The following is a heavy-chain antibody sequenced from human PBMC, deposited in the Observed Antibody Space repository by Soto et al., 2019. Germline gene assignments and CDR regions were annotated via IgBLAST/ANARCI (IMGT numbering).Heavy chain of an antibody. CDR3: ARHLDYGDPYYYYYMDI. V-gene: IGHV5-51*01. CDR2: IYPGDSDT. Sequence: PGESLKISCKGSGYSFTSYWIGWVRQMPGKGLEWMGIIYPGDSDTRYSPSFQGQVTISADKSISTAYLQWSSLKASDTAMYYCARHLDYGDPYYYYYMDIWGKGTTVTVSS. J-gene: IGHJ6*03. CDR1: GYSFTSYW. D-gene: IGHD4-17*01.